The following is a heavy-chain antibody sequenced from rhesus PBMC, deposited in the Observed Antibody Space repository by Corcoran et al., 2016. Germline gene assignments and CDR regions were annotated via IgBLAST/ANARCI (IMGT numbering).Heavy chain of an antibody. CDR3: AREGWNYYYNRFDV. Sequence: QLQLQDSGPGLVKPSETLAPTCAVSGVSICSNYWICTRQPPGKVLEWIGRISGSGGSTDYNPSLKSRVTISTDTSKNQFSLKLSSVTAADTAVYYCAREGWNYYYNRFDVWGPGVLVTVSS. CDR1: GVSICSNY. D-gene: IGHD1-1*01. V-gene: IGHV4-173*01. CDR2: ISGSGGST. J-gene: IGHJ5-1*01.